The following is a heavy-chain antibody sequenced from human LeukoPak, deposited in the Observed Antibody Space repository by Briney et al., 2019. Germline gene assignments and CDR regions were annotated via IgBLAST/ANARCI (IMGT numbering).Heavy chain of an antibody. CDR3: ARDFRRTGYCSSTSCYSDWFDP. V-gene: IGHV1-18*01. D-gene: IGHD2-2*01. CDR1: GYTFTSYG. J-gene: IGHJ5*02. Sequence: GASVKVSCKASGYTFTSYGMSWGRQAAGQGLEWMGGISAYNGKTKYEKKLQSRVTMTTDTSTSTAYMELRSLRSDDTAVYYCARDFRRTGYCSSTSCYSDWFDPWGQGTLVTVSS. CDR2: ISAYNGKT.